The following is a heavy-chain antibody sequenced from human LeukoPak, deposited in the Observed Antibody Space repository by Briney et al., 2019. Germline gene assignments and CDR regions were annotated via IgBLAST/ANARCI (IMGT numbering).Heavy chain of an antibody. CDR2: FDPEDGET. CDR1: GYTLTELS. CDR3: ARGGIAAAGSDY. J-gene: IGHJ4*02. D-gene: IGHD6-13*01. Sequence: GASVKVSCKVSGYTLTELSMHWVRRAPGKGLEWMGGFDPEDGETLYAQKFQGRVTMTEDTSTDTAYMELSSLRSDDTAVYYCARGGIAAAGSDYWGQGTLVTVPS. V-gene: IGHV1-24*01.